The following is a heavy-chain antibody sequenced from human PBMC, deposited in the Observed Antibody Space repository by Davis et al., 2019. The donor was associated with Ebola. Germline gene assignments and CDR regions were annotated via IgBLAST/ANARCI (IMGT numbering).Heavy chain of an antibody. D-gene: IGHD3-10*01. J-gene: IGHJ6*04. CDR2: INSDGSST. CDR3: AKVYYGSGSGIVSPNYYYYGMDV. CDR1: GFTFSSYW. Sequence: HTGGSLRLSCAASGFTFSSYWMHWVRQAPGKGLVWVSRINSDGSSTSYADSVKGRFTISRDNSKNTLYLQMNSLRAEDTAVYYCAKVYYGSGSGIVSPNYYYYGMDVWGKGTTVTVSS. V-gene: IGHV3-74*01.